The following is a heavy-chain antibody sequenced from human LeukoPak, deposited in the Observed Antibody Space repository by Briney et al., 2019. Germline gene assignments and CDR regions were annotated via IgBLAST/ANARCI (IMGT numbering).Heavy chain of an antibody. J-gene: IGHJ4*02. CDR1: GFTFSSYV. V-gene: IGHV3-74*01. Sequence: GGSLRLSCETAGFTFSSYVMHWVRRTPGKGLVWVSRISHDGIISYADSVKGRFTISRDNAKNTLILQMNSLRVEDPAVYYCARDWVYKIDYWGRGTLVTVSS. D-gene: IGHD5-24*01. CDR3: ARDWVYKIDY. CDR2: ISHDGII.